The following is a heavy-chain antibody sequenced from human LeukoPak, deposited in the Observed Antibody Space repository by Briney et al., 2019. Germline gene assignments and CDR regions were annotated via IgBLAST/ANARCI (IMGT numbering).Heavy chain of an antibody. V-gene: IGHV3-30*18. CDR2: ISYDGSNK. D-gene: IGHD3-10*01. J-gene: IGHJ4*02. CDR3: AKDPTISYYYGSGSSSIPYFDY. CDR1: GFTFSSYG. Sequence: GRSLRLSCAASGFTFSSYGMHWVRQAPGKGLEWVAVISYDGSNKYYADSVKGRFTISRDNSKNTLYLQMNSLRAEDTAVYYCAKDPTISYYYGSGSSSIPYFDYWGQGTLVTVPS.